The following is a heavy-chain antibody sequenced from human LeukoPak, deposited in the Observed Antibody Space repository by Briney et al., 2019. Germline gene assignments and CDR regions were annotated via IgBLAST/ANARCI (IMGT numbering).Heavy chain of an antibody. D-gene: IGHD3-16*02. CDR2: INPNSGGT. V-gene: IGHV1-2*04. CDR1: GYTFTGYY. CDR3: ARDDYVWGSYRFCDY. J-gene: IGHJ4*02. Sequence: ASVKVSCKASGYTFTGYYMHWVRQAPGQGLEWMGWINPNSGGTNYAQKFQGWVTMTRDTSISTAYMELSRLRSDDTAVYYCARDDYVWGSYRFCDYWGQGTLVTVSS.